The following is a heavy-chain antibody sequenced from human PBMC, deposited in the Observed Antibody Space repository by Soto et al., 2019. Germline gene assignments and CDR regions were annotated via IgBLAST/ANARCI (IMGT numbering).Heavy chain of an antibody. D-gene: IGHD6-13*01. V-gene: IGHV3-23*01. CDR2: ISGSGGST. CDR3: AKMNVKPGYSSSWPNPKADY. Sequence: GGSLRLSCAASGFTFSSYAMSWVRQAPGKGLEWVSAISGSGGSTYYADSVKGRFTISRDNSKNTLYLQMNSLRAEDTAVYYCAKMNVKPGYSSSWPNPKADYWGQGTLVTVSS. CDR1: GFTFSSYA. J-gene: IGHJ4*02.